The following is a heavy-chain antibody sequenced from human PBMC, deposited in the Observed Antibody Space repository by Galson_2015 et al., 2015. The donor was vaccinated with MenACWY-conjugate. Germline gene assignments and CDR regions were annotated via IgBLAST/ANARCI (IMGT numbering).Heavy chain of an antibody. J-gene: IGHJ4*02. V-gene: IGHV3-74*01. D-gene: IGHD1-1*01. CDR3: ATAGSYRFYY. CDR1: GFTFSTYW. CDR2: IDPDGSTT. Sequence: SVRLSCTPSGFTFSTYWMHCVRQAPGRGLEWVSRIDPDGSTTDYAESMKGRFTISRDNAKNTLFLQIHSLRVEDTAVYYCATAGSYRFYYWGPGALVTVSS.